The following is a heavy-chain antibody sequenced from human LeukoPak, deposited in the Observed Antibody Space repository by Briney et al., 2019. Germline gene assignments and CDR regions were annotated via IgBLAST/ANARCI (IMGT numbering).Heavy chain of an antibody. CDR2: ISGSGTTI. Sequence: PGGSLRLSCAASGFTFSDYSMNWVRQAPGKGLEWVSYISGSGTTIYYADSVKGRFTISSDSAKNSLFLQMNSLKLEDTALYYCVKDRDFWSGLDVWGQGTMVTVS. D-gene: IGHD3-3*01. CDR1: GFTFSDYS. CDR3: VKDRDFWSGLDV. J-gene: IGHJ6*02. V-gene: IGHV3-48*01.